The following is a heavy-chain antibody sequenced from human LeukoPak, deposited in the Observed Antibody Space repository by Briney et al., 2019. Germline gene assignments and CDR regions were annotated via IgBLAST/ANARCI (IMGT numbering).Heavy chain of an antibody. CDR1: GFTFSSYT. Sequence: PGGSLRLSCAASGFTFSSYTMNWVRQAPGKGLEWVSSISSSSDDIYYADSVKGRFTISRDNAKNSLFLQVNSLRAEDTAVYYCAKVRDYDSSGYSDYWGQGNLVTVSS. V-gene: IGHV3-21*01. CDR2: ISSSSDDI. CDR3: AKVRDYDSSGYSDY. D-gene: IGHD3-22*01. J-gene: IGHJ4*02.